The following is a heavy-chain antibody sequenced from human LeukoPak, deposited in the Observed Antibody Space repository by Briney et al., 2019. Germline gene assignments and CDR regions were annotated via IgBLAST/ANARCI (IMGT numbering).Heavy chain of an antibody. Sequence: PSQTLSLTCTVSGASISSHGHYWSWIRQPPGKGLEWIGYIYYNGNTNYNPSLKSRVTISVDTSKNQFSLKLSSVTAADTAVYYCARKFGGNRGWNDYWGQGTLVTVSS. J-gene: IGHJ4*02. CDR3: ARKFGGNRGWNDY. D-gene: IGHD4-23*01. V-gene: IGHV4-61*08. CDR1: GASISSHGHY. CDR2: IYYNGNT.